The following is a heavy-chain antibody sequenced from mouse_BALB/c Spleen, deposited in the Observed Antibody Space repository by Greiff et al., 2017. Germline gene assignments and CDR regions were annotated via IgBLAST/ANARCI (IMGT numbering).Heavy chain of an antibody. J-gene: IGHJ4*01. CDR2: ISNGGGST. V-gene: IGHV5-12-2*01. CDR3: ARHANVYSYAMDY. CDR1: GFTFSSYT. Sequence: EVMLVESGGGLVQPGGSLKLSCAASGFTFSSYTMSWVRQTPEKRLEWVAYISNGGGSTYYPDTVKGRFTISRDNAKNTLYLQMSSLKSEDTAMYYCARHANVYSYAMDYWGQGTSVTVSS. D-gene: IGHD2-3*01.